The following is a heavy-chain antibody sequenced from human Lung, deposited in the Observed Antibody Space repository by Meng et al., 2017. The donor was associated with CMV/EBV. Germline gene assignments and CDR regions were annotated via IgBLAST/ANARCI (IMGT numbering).Heavy chain of an antibody. CDR3: VRDGDSSNWPLDY. V-gene: IGHV3-30*03. CDR1: GFMFSDYG. J-gene: IGHJ4*02. Sequence: VHLVESGGGVVQPGRSLRLSCAVSGFMFSDYGMHWVRQAPGKAPEWVAFILKDGSDKFYRDSVKGRFTISRDPGKNTLYLQMDSLRPEDTAIYYCVRDGDSSNWPLDYWGQGTLVTVSS. D-gene: IGHD6-13*01. CDR2: ILKDGSDK.